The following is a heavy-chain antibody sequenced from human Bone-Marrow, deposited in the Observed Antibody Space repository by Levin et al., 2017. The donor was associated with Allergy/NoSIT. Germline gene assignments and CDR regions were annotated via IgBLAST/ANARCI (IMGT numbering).Heavy chain of an antibody. CDR2: ISGGSSRI. V-gene: IGHV3-21*06. CDR3: ASWAMFYYDGSDFDYFYYGMDV. Sequence: GGSLRLSCAASGLSFSNYDMNWVRQAPGKGLEWVSSISGGSSRIYYADSVKGRFTISRDNAKNSLYLQMNSLRVEYTAVYYCASWAMFYYDGSDFDYFYYGMDVWGQGTTVTVSS. J-gene: IGHJ6*02. CDR1: GLSFSNYD. D-gene: IGHD3-16*01.